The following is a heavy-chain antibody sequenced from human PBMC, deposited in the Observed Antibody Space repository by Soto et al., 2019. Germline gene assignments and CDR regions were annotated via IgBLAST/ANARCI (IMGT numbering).Heavy chain of an antibody. Sequence: QVQLVQSGAEVKKPGASVKVSCKASGYTFTGCYMHWVRQAPGQGLEWMGWINPNSGGTNYAQKFQGWVTMTWDTSISTAYMELSRLRSDDTAVYYCARAHCGGDCYSGVDYWGQGTLVTVSS. J-gene: IGHJ4*02. D-gene: IGHD2-21*02. CDR3: ARAHCGGDCYSGVDY. CDR1: GYTFTGCY. CDR2: INPNSGGT. V-gene: IGHV1-2*04.